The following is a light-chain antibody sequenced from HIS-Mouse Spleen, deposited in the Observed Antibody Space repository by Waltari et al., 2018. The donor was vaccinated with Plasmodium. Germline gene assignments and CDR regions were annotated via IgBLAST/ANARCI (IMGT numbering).Light chain of an antibody. V-gene: IGLV1-51*01. CDR1: TSNIGTNY. J-gene: IGLJ3*02. Sequence: QSVLPQPPSVSAAPGQKVTISCSGSTSNIGTNYVTSYQQLPGTAPKLLIYDNNKRPSGIPDRFSGSKSGTSATLGITGLQTGDEADYYCGTWDSSLSAGVFGGGTKLTVL. CDR2: DNN. CDR3: GTWDSSLSAGV.